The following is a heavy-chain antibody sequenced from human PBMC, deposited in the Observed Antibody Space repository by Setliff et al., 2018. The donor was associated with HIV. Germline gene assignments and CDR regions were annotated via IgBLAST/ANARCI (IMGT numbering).Heavy chain of an antibody. J-gene: IGHJ6*03. CDR2: IYYSGST. Sequence: SETLSLTCAVSGGSISSHYWSWIRQPPGKGLEWIGYIYYSGSTKYNPSLKSRVTISVDTSKNQFSLKLNSVTAADTAVFYCATRPDGATGNYFYMDVWGKGTTVTVSS. CDR3: ATRPDGATGNYFYMDV. V-gene: IGHV4-59*08. CDR1: GGSISSHY. D-gene: IGHD4-17*01.